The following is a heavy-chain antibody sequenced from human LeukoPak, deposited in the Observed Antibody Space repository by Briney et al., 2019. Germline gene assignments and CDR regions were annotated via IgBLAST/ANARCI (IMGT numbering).Heavy chain of an antibody. V-gene: IGHV3-23*01. CDR2: ISDSGGST. Sequence: GGSLRLSCAVSGITLSNYGMSWVRQAPGKGLEWVAGISDSGGSTKYAESVKGRFTISRDNPKNTLFLQMNSLRAEDTAVYFCAKRGVVIRVVLVGFHKEAYYFESWGQGALVTVSS. D-gene: IGHD3/OR15-3a*01. J-gene: IGHJ4*02. CDR3: AKRGVVIRVVLVGFHKEAYYFES. CDR1: GITLSNYG.